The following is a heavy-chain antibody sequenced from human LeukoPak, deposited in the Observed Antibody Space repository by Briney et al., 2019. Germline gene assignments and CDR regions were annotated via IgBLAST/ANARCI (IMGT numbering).Heavy chain of an antibody. Sequence: GWSLRLSCAASGFTFDDYGMSWVRQAPGKGLEWVSRINWNGGSTGYADSVKGRFTIPRDNAKNSLYLQMNSLRAEDTALYYCARVRYGSGSYYNYYYYYMDVWGKGTTVTVSS. CDR2: INWNGGST. CDR1: GFTFDDYG. CDR3: ARVRYGSGSYYNYYYYYMDV. J-gene: IGHJ6*03. V-gene: IGHV3-20*04. D-gene: IGHD3-10*01.